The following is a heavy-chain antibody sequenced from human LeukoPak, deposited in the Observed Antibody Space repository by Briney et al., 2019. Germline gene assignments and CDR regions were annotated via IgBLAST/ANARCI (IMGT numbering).Heavy chain of an antibody. Sequence: SETLSLTCTVSGDSISSSTYFWGWIRQPPGKGLEWIASLYYGGSRNYNPLLKSRITISVDATRNQFSLKLGSVTAADTAMYYCARHRDEAHDYGDYAQPDIWGQGTMVTVSS. CDR1: GDSISSSTYF. V-gene: IGHV4-39*07. CDR2: LYYGGSR. CDR3: ARHRDEAHDYGDYAQPDI. J-gene: IGHJ3*02. D-gene: IGHD4-17*01.